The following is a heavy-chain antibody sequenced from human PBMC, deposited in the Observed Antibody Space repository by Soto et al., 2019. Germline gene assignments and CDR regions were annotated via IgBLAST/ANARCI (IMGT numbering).Heavy chain of an antibody. Sequence: QVQLVQSGAEVKKPGSSVTVSCKDSGGTFSTYSMFWVRQAPGQGLEWMGRIIPMLGVRNYAQRFQDRGTIIADKSTATVHMELSSLRSEDTALYSCTIGSWSGEVFDIWGQGTMVTVSS. CDR1: GGTFSTYS. D-gene: IGHD2-21*01. J-gene: IGHJ3*02. CDR2: IIPMLGVR. CDR3: TIGSWSGEVFDI. V-gene: IGHV1-69*02.